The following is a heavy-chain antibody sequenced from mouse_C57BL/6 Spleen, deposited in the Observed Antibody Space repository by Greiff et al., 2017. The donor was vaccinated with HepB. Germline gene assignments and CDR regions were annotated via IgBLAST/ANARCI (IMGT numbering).Heavy chain of an antibody. CDR3: ARGEDYGSSQYYFDY. V-gene: IGHV1-4*01. D-gene: IGHD1-1*01. J-gene: IGHJ2*01. CDR1: GYTFTSYT. CDR2: INPSSGYT. Sequence: VQLQQSGAELARPGASVKMSCKASGYTFTSYTMHWVKQRPGQGLEWIGYINPSSGYTKYNQKFKDKATLTVDKSSSTAYMQLSSLTSEDSAVYYCARGEDYGSSQYYFDYWGQGTTLTVSS.